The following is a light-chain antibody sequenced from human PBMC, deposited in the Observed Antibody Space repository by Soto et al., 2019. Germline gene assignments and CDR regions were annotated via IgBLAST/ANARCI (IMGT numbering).Light chain of an antibody. CDR2: EVN. CDR1: SSDVGGYNY. V-gene: IGLV2-14*01. Sequence: QAASVSASPGQSITISCTGTSSDVGGYNYVSWYQQHPGKAPKLIIYEVNNRPSGVSNRFSGSKSGNTASLTISGLQPEDEADYYCTSYTSRNTYFFGSGTKLTVL. J-gene: IGLJ1*01. CDR3: TSYTSRNTYF.